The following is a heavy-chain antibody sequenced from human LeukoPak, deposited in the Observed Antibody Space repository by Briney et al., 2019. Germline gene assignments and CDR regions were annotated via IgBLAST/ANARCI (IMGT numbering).Heavy chain of an antibody. V-gene: IGHV1-69*04. D-gene: IGHD6-13*01. CDR1: GGTFSSYA. CDR2: IIPILGIA. CDR3: ARGGIAAAAPGAFDI. J-gene: IGHJ3*02. Sequence: GASVKVSCKASGGTFSSYAISWVRQAPGQGLEWMGRIIPILGIANYAQKFQGRVTITADKSTSTAYMELSSLRSEDTAVYYCARGGIAAAAPGAFDIWGQGTMVTVSS.